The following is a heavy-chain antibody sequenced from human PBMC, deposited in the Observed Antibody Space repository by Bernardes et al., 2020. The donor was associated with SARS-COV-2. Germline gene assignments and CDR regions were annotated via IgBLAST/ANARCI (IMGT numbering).Heavy chain of an antibody. CDR1: GFTFSSYW. V-gene: IGHV3-7*01. D-gene: IGHD5-18*01. J-gene: IGHJ4*02. Sequence: GGSLRLSCAASGFTFSSYWMSWVRQAPGKGLEWVANIKEDGREKNYVDSVKGRFSISRDNAKNSLYLQMNSLRAEDTAVYYCAKGGYRYGYWGQGTLVTVSS. CDR3: AKGGYRYGY. CDR2: IKEDGREK.